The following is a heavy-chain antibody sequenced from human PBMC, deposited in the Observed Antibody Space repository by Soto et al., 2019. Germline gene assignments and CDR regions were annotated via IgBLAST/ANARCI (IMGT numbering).Heavy chain of an antibody. Sequence: ASVKVSCKASGYTFTSYAMHWVRQAPGQRLEWMGWINAGNGNTKYSQKFQGRVTITRDTSASTAYMELSSLRSEDTAVYYCASGKSSGWYLPYYYYGMDVWGQGTTVTVSS. CDR3: ASGKSSGWYLPYYYYGMDV. V-gene: IGHV1-3*01. J-gene: IGHJ6*02. D-gene: IGHD6-19*01. CDR2: INAGNGNT. CDR1: GYTFTSYA.